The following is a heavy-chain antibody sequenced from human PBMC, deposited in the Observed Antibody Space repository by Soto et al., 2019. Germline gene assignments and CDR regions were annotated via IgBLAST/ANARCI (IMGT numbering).Heavy chain of an antibody. CDR1: GYTLTELS. CDR2: FDPEDGKT. CDR3: ATWYYSNYGGGWFDP. D-gene: IGHD4-4*01. J-gene: IGHJ5*02. V-gene: IGHV1-24*01. Sequence: QVQLVQSGAEVKKPGASVKVSCKVSGYTLTELSMHWVRQAPGKGLEWMGGFDPEDGKTNYAQKFQGRVTMTEDTSTDPAYMELSSLRSEDTAVYYCATWYYSNYGGGWFDPWGQGTLVTVSS.